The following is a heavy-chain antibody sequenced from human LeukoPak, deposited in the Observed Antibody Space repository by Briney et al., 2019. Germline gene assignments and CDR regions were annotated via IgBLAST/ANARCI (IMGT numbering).Heavy chain of an antibody. CDR3: ASRRGGSSEFDY. V-gene: IGHV4-39*07. CDR2: IYYSGST. CDR1: GGSISSSSYY. D-gene: IGHD6-13*01. J-gene: IGHJ4*02. Sequence: SETLSLTCTVSGGSISSSSYYWGWIRQPPGKGLEWIGSIYYSGSTYYNPSLKSRVTISVDTSKNQFSLKLSSVTAADTAVYYCASRRGGSSEFDYWGQGTLVTVSS.